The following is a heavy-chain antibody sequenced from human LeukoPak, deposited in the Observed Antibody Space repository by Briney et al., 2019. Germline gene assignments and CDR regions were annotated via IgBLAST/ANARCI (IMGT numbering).Heavy chain of an antibody. CDR2: ISGSGDNT. J-gene: IGHJ4*02. Sequence: GGSLRLSCSASGFTFSSYAMRWVRQAPGKGLEWVSAISGSGDNTHYADSVKGRFTISRDNSQSTLYLQMNSLRAGDMAVYYCAKDRDGGSGTYYNRFDYWGQGTLVTVSA. D-gene: IGHD3-10*01. CDR3: AKDRDGGSGTYYNRFDY. CDR1: GFTFSSYA. V-gene: IGHV3-23*01.